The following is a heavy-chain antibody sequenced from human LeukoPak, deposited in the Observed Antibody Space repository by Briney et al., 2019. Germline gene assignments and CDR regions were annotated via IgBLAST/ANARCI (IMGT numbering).Heavy chain of an antibody. J-gene: IGHJ4*02. CDR2: ISGSDGNT. Sequence: GGSLRLSCAASGFTFSSYAMSWVRQAPGKGLEWVSAISGSDGNTYYADSVKGRFTVSRDNSKNTLFLQMNSLRAEDTAVYYCAKDGGLWVSAHWGDSWGRGTLVTVSS. D-gene: IGHD7-27*01. V-gene: IGHV3-23*01. CDR3: AKDGGLWVSAHWGDS. CDR1: GFTFSSYA.